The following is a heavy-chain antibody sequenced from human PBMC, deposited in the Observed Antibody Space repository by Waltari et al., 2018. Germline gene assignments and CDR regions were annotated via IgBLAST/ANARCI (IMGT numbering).Heavy chain of an antibody. D-gene: IGHD3-16*01. J-gene: IGHJ3*02. CDR1: ATGSASAFTFAKPC. V-gene: IGHV3-15*07. CDR2: IKSKTDGGTT. Sequence: EVQLVQSGGGLVKSGGSLRLSCGATGSASAFTFAKPCMNWVRQAPGKGLEWVGHIKSKTDGGTTDYAAPVKGRFSISRDDSKNTVYLQMNSLEIEDTAKYFCTADWFYTLHIWGQGAVVTVSS. CDR3: TADWFYTLHI.